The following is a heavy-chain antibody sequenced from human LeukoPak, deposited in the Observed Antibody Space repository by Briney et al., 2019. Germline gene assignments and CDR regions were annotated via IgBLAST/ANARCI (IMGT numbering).Heavy chain of an antibody. D-gene: IGHD2-15*01. CDR2: IYPGDSDT. CDR3: ASAGDIVLGAIAY. CDR1: GYTFTSYR. Sequence: GDSLKISFKGSGYTFTSYRIGWVGQMPGKGLEGRGIIYPGDSDTRYSPSCQGQVTISAEKSITTAYLQWSSLKASDTAIYSCASAGDIVLGAIAYWGQGTLVTVSS. J-gene: IGHJ4*02. V-gene: IGHV5-51*01.